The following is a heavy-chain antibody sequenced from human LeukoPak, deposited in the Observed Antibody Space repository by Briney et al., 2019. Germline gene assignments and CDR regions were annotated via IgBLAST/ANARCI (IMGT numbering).Heavy chain of an antibody. CDR3: ARDSRAYCGGDCYSPFDY. CDR1: GFTFNTYA. CDR2: IGSSSTYI. D-gene: IGHD2-21*02. Sequence: VGSLRLSCAASGFTFNTYAMNWVRQAPGKGLEWVSSIGSSSTYIYYADSVKGRFTISRDNAKNSLYLQMNSLRAEDTAVYYCARDSRAYCGGDCYSPFDYWGQGTLVTVAS. J-gene: IGHJ4*02. V-gene: IGHV3-21*01.